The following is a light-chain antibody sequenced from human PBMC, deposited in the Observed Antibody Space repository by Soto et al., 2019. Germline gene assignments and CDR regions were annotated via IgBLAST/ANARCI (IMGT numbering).Light chain of an antibody. V-gene: IGKV3-15*01. CDR3: QQYNSWLWT. J-gene: IGKJ1*01. CDR2: GAS. Sequence: EIVITQSPATLSVSPGERATLSCRASQSVSSNSAWYQQKPGQAPRLLIYGASTRATGIPARFSGSGSGTEFTLIISSLQSEDSAVYYCQQYNSWLWTFGQGTKVDIK. CDR1: QSVSSN.